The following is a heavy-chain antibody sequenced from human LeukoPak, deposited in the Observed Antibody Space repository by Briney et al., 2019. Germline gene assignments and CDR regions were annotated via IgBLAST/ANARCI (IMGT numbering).Heavy chain of an antibody. CDR3: ARPDYFASHD. Sequence: GEPLKISCKASGYNFPKSWIGWVRPMPGKGLEWMAIIYPDDSRTKYSPSFQGQVTISADRSINTAYLQWSSLRASDTAMYYCARPDYFASHDWGQGTLVTVSS. CDR1: GYNFPKSW. J-gene: IGHJ4*02. CDR2: IYPDDSRT. D-gene: IGHD2/OR15-2a*01. V-gene: IGHV5-51*01.